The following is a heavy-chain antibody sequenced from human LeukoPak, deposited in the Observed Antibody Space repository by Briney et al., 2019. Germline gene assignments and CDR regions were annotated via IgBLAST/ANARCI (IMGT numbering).Heavy chain of an antibody. V-gene: IGHV4-59*08. J-gene: IGHJ6*02. CDR3: ARRGVTNGYDILTPPHDYYYGMDV. CDR1: GGSLSNYY. Sequence: SETLSLTCTVSGGSLSNYYWTWIRQPPGKGLEWIGCIYYSGSSNYNPSLKSRVTISVDTSKNQFSLKLTSVTAADTAVYYCARRGVTNGYDILTPPHDYYYGMDVWGQGTTVTVSS. CDR2: IYYSGSS. D-gene: IGHD3-9*01.